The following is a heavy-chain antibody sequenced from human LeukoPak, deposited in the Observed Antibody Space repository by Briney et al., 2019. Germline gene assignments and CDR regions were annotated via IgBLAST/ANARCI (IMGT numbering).Heavy chain of an antibody. J-gene: IGHJ4*02. V-gene: IGHV5-51*01. D-gene: IGHD6-6*01. CDR2: IYPGDSDT. CDR3: ARRHSTSSLIDY. CDR1: GFRFSTYW. Sequence: GESLKISCQGSGFRFSTYWIGWVRQMPGKGLEWMGVIYPGDSDTRYSPSFRARVTISADKSINTAYLQWSSLTASDTAVYYCARRHSTSSLIDYWGQGTLVTVSS.